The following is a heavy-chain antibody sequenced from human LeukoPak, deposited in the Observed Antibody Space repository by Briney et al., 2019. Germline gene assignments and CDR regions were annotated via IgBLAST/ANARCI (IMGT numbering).Heavy chain of an antibody. CDR3: ARQSVLLWFGELSNWFDP. Sequence: SETLSLTCTVSGGSISSSSYYWGWIRQPPGKGLEWIGSIYYSGSTYYNPSLKSRVTISVDTSKNQFSLKLSSVTAADTAVYYCARQSVLLWFGELSNWFDPWSQGTLVTVSS. D-gene: IGHD3-10*01. J-gene: IGHJ5*02. CDR1: GGSISSSSYY. V-gene: IGHV4-39*01. CDR2: IYYSGST.